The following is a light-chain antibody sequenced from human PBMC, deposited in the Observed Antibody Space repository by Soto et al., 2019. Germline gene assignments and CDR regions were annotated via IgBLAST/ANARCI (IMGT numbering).Light chain of an antibody. V-gene: IGKV1-5*03. CDR1: QTISSW. CDR3: QHYNSYSET. CDR2: KAS. J-gene: IGKJ1*01. Sequence: DIPMTQSPSTLSGSVGDRVTITCRASQTISSWLAWYQQKPGKAPKLLIYKASTLKSGVPSRFSGSGSGTEFTLTISSLPPDDFATYYYQHYNSYSETFGQGTKVELK.